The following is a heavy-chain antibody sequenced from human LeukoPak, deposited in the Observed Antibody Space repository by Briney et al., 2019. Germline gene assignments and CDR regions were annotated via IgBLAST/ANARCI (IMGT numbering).Heavy chain of an antibody. CDR1: GGSISSYY. CDR3: ARLGPPDYGFWSGYYYYYYYMDV. Sequence: SETLSLTCTVSGGSISSYYWSWIRQPPGKGLAWIGYIYTSGSNNYNPSLKSRVTISVDTSKNQFSLKLSSVTAADTAVYYCARLGPPDYGFWSGYYYYYYYMDVWGKGTTVTVSS. D-gene: IGHD3-3*01. J-gene: IGHJ6*03. V-gene: IGHV4-4*09. CDR2: IYTSGSN.